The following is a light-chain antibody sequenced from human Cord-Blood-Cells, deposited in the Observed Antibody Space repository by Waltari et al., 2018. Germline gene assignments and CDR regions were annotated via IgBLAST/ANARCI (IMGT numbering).Light chain of an antibody. CDR3: SSYTSSSTLV. CDR1: STYAGGYKY. V-gene: IGLV2-14*03. J-gene: IGLJ3*02. CDR2: DVS. Sequence: QSALTQPASVSGSPGQSITLSCTGTSTYAGGYKYVSWYQQHPGNAPKLMSYDVSNRPSGVSNRFSGSKSGNTASLTISGLQAEDEADYYCSSYTSSSTLVFGGGTKLTVL.